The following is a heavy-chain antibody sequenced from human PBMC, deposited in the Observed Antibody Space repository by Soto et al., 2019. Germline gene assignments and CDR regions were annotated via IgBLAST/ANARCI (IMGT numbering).Heavy chain of an antibody. V-gene: IGHV3-23*01. CDR1: GFTFSSYA. J-gene: IGHJ6*02. Sequence: GGSLRLSCAASGFTFSSYAMSWVRQAPGKGLEWVSAISGSGGSTYYADSVKGRFTISRDNSKNTLYLQMNSLRAEDTAVYYCAKELSSGWLDYYYYYGMDVWGQGTTVTVSS. D-gene: IGHD6-19*01. CDR2: ISGSGGST. CDR3: AKELSSGWLDYYYYYGMDV.